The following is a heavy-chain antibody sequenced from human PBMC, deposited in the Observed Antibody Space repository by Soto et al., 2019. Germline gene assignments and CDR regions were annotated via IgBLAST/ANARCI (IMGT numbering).Heavy chain of an antibody. Sequence: QEQLVDSGGGVVQPGRSLRLSCAASGFTFSSYGMHWVRQVPGKGLEWVAVIWYDGSNKYYADSVKGRFTISRDNSKNTRYLQMNSLRAEDTAVYYCARDNGDYAGRAFDIWGQGTMVTVSS. CDR1: GFTFSSYG. V-gene: IGHV3-33*01. CDR2: IWYDGSNK. CDR3: ARDNGDYAGRAFDI. J-gene: IGHJ3*02. D-gene: IGHD4-17*01.